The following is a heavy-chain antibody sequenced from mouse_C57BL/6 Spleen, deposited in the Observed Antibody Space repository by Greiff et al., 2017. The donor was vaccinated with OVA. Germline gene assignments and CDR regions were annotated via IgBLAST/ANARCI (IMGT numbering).Heavy chain of an antibody. J-gene: IGHJ2*01. CDR3: ARSNGGYYDGSRPYFDY. CDR1: GYTFTSYW. Sequence: QVQLQQPGAELVRPGSSVKLSCKASGYTFTSYWMDWVKQRPGQGLEWIGNIYPSDSETHYNQKFKDKATLTVDKSSSTAYMQLSSLTSEDSAVYYCARSNGGYYDGSRPYFDYWGQGTTLTVSS. D-gene: IGHD1-1*01. CDR2: IYPSDSET. V-gene: IGHV1-61*01.